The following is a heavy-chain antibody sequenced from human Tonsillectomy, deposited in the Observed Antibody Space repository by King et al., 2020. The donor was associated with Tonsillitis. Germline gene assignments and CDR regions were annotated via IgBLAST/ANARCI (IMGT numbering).Heavy chain of an antibody. CDR1: GFTYSSYA. Sequence: VQLVESGGGLVQPGGSLRLSCAASGFTYSSYAMSWVRQAPGKGLAWVSGISGSGGRSYYADSVKGRFTISRDNSKNTLYLQMNSLRAEDTAVYYCAKAIAVDYAYYFDHWGQGTLVTVSS. V-gene: IGHV3-23*04. J-gene: IGHJ4*02. CDR3: AKAIAVDYAYYFDH. CDR2: ISGSGGRS. D-gene: IGHD6-19*01.